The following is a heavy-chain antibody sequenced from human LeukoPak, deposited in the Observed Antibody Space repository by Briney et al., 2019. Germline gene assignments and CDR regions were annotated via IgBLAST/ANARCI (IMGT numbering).Heavy chain of an antibody. Sequence: PSETLSLTCAVYGGSFSGYYWSWIRQPPGKGPESIGEINHSGSTNYNPSLKSRITISLDTSKNQFSLKLRSVTASDTAVYYCARERYGVDIVATAVKSYYFDYWGQGTLVTVSS. CDR3: ARERYGVDIVATAVKSYYFDY. J-gene: IGHJ4*02. D-gene: IGHD5-12*01. CDR1: GGSFSGYY. CDR2: INHSGST. V-gene: IGHV4-34*01.